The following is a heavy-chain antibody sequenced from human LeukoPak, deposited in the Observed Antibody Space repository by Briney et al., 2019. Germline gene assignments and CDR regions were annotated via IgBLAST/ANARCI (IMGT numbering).Heavy chain of an antibody. CDR3: ARGPDFDDSGGYFPV. Sequence: SETLTLMCAIQGRSLRLCYRRGITQPPGKGLEWIGEINHSGSTKYNPSLKSRVTISVDRSKNQFSLKLSSVTAADTAVYYCARGPDFDDSGGYFPVWGQGTLVTVSS. V-gene: IGHV4-34*01. CDR1: GRSLRLCY. CDR2: INHSGST. D-gene: IGHD3-22*01. J-gene: IGHJ1*01.